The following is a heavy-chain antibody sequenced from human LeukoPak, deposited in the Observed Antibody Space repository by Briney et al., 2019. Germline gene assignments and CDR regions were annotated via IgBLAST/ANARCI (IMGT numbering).Heavy chain of an antibody. CDR2: ISSIAISI. Sequence: PGGSLRLSCAASEFTFRSYSMSWGREAPGKGLEWGSYISSIAISIYYADSVKGRFTISRDNAKNSLYLQMNSLRAEDTAVYYCARDLGNSSSSPGAFDIWGQGTMVTVSS. D-gene: IGHD6-6*01. J-gene: IGHJ3*02. CDR3: ARDLGNSSSSPGAFDI. V-gene: IGHV3-21*05. CDR1: EFTFRSYS.